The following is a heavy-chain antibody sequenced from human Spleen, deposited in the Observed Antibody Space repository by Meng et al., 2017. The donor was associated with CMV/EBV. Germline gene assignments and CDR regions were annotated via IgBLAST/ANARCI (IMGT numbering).Heavy chain of an antibody. V-gene: IGHV3-23*03. Sequence: GESLKISCAASGFTFSNFAMNWVRQAPGKGLEWVSIIYIGGSNTFYGDSVKGRFTISRGDSKNTLYLQMNSLRAEDTAIYYCAKDLGAAAAYGMDVWGQGTTVTVSS. D-gene: IGHD6-13*01. CDR1: GFTFSNFA. J-gene: IGHJ6*02. CDR2: IYIGGSNT. CDR3: AKDLGAAAAYGMDV.